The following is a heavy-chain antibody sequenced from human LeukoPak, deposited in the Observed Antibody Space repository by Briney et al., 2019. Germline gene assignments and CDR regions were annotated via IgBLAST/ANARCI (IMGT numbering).Heavy chain of an antibody. D-gene: IGHD2-2*01. CDR2: INPSGGST. J-gene: IGHJ5*02. CDR1: GYTFTSYY. Sequence: ASVKVSCKASGYTFTSYYMHWVRQAPGQGLEWMGIINPSGGSTSYAQKFQGRVTMTRDTPTSTVYMELSSLRSEDTAVYYCASGGRVVPAAIPWFDPWGQGTLVTVSS. CDR3: ASGGRVVPAAIPWFDP. V-gene: IGHV1-46*01.